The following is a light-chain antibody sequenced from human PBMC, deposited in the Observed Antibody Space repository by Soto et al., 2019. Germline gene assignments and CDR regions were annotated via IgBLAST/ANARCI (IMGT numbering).Light chain of an antibody. V-gene: IGLV2-18*01. CDR1: SSHVDNYNH. Sequence: QSALTQPPSVSGSPGQSVTISCTGTSSHVDNYNHVSWYQHSPGTAPKLIIYEVSRRPSGVPDRFSGSKSGNTASLTLSRLQAEDEADDYCDLYTASSTYVFGTGTKLAVL. CDR2: EVS. CDR3: DLYTASSTYV. J-gene: IGLJ1*01.